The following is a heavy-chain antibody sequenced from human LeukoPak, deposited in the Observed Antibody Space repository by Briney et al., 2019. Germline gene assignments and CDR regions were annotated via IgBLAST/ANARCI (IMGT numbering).Heavy chain of an antibody. CDR1: GYTFTSYD. J-gene: IGHJ6*03. D-gene: IGHD6-19*01. CDR3: ASGWLVRTGRYYYYYMDV. CDR2: MNPNSGNT. Sequence: ASVRVSCKASGYTFTSYDINWVRQATGQGLEWMGWMNPNSGNTGYAQKFQGRVTMTRNTSISTAYMELSSLRSEDTAVYYRASGWLVRTGRYYYYYMDVWGKGTTVTVSS. V-gene: IGHV1-8*01.